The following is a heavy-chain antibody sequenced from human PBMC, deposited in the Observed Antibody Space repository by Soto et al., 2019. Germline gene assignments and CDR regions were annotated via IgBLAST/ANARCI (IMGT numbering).Heavy chain of an antibody. V-gene: IGHV3-23*01. D-gene: IGHD6-13*01. J-gene: IGHJ4*02. CDR2: ISGSGGST. CDR3: AKAYPDREAAAGPFDY. Sequence: PGGSLRLSCAASGFPFSSYAMSWVRQAPGKGLEWVSAISGSGGSTYYADSVKGRFTISRDNSKNTPYLEMNSLRAEDTAVYYCAKAYPDREAAAGPFDYWGQGTLVTVS. CDR1: GFPFSSYA.